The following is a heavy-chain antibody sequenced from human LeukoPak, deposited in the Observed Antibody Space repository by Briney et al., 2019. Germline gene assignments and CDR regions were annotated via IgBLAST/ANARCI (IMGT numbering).Heavy chain of an antibody. Sequence: ASVKVSCKASGYTFTTYDISWVRQAPGQGLEWMGWINTHTGSTNYAQNLQGRVTMTTDTSTGTAYMELRSLGSDDTAVYYCARGPGGCSGGSCYHDYWGQGNLVIVSS. J-gene: IGHJ4*02. V-gene: IGHV1-18*01. D-gene: IGHD2-15*01. CDR2: INTHTGST. CDR1: GYTFTTYD. CDR3: ARGPGGCSGGSCYHDY.